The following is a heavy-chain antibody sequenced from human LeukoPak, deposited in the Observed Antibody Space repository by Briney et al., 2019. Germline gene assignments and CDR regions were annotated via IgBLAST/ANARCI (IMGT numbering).Heavy chain of an antibody. CDR3: AKEAYDSSGYFDY. CDR2: ISYDGSNK. D-gene: IGHD3-22*01. J-gene: IGHJ4*02. V-gene: IGHV3-30*18. Sequence: GRSLRLSCAASGFTFSSYGMHWVRQAPGKGLEWVAIISYDGSNKYYADSVKGRSTISRDNSKNTLYLQLNSLTAEDTAVFYCAKEAYDSSGYFDYWGQGTLVTVSP. CDR1: GFTFSSYG.